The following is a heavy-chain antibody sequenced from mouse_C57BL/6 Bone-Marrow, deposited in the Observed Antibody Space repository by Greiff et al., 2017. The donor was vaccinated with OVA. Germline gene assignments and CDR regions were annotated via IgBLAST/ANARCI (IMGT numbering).Heavy chain of an antibody. J-gene: IGHJ3*01. D-gene: IGHD1-1*02. CDR3: TKGYGPFAY. CDR2: IDPENGDT. CDR1: GFNIKDDY. V-gene: IGHV14-4*01. Sequence: EVQLQQSGAELVRPGASVKLSCTASGFNIKDDYMHWVKQRPEQGLEWIGWIDPENGDTEYASKFQGKATITADTSSNTAYLQLSSLTSEDTAFYYCTKGYGPFAYWGQGTLVTVSA.